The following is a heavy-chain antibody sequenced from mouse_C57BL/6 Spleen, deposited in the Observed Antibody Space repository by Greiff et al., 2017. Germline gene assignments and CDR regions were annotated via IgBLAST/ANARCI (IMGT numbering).Heavy chain of an antibody. J-gene: IGHJ2*01. D-gene: IGHD1-1*01. CDR3: ARLTTVVERDY. CDR1: GYTFTSYW. V-gene: IGHV1-59*01. Sequence: VQPQQPGAELVRPGTSVKLSCKASGYTFTSYWMHWVKQRPGQGLEWIGVIDPSDSYTNYNQKFKGKATLTVDTSSSTAYMQLSSLTSEDSAVYYCARLTTVVERDYWGQGTTLTVSS. CDR2: IDPSDSYT.